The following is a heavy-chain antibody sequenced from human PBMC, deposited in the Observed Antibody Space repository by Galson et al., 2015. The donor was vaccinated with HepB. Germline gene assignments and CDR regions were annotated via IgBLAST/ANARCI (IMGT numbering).Heavy chain of an antibody. J-gene: IGHJ6*03. V-gene: IGHV4-34*01. Sequence: TLSLTCAVYGGSFSGYYWSWIRQPPGKGLEWIGEINHSGSTNYNPSLKSRVTISVDTSKNQFSLKLSSVTAADTAVYYCGGGYYYYMDVWGKGTTVTVSS. CDR2: INHSGST. CDR3: GGGYYYYMDV. D-gene: IGHD3-10*01. CDR1: GGSFSGYY.